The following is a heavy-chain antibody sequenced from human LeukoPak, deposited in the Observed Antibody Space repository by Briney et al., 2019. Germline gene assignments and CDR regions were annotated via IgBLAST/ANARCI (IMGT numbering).Heavy chain of an antibody. J-gene: IGHJ6*02. D-gene: IGHD6-13*01. CDR1: GFTFDDYA. CDR3: AKDMVGGYGSSWSNYYYYYGMDV. CDR2: ISWNSGSI. Sequence: GGSLRLSCAASGFTFDDYAMHWVRQAPGKGLEWVSGISWNSGSIGYADSVKGRFTISRDNAKNSLYLQMNSLRAEDTALYYCAKDMVGGYGSSWSNYYYYYGMDVWGQGTTVTVSS. V-gene: IGHV3-9*01.